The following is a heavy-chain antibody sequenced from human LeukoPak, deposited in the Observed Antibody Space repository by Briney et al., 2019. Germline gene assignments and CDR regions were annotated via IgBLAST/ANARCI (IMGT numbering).Heavy chain of an antibody. CDR2: ISGSGGST. V-gene: IGHV3-23*01. CDR3: AKSRTLSLYYFDY. CDR1: GFTCSSYA. J-gene: IGHJ4*02. Sequence: GGSLRLSCAASGFTCSSYAMSLVRQAPGKGLEWVSAISGSGGSTYYADSVKGRFTISRDNSKNTLYLQMNSLRAEDTAVYYCAKSRTLSLYYFDYWGQGTLVTVSS. D-gene: IGHD2-15*01.